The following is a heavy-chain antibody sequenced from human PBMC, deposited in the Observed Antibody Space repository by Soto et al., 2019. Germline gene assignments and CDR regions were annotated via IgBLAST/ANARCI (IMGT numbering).Heavy chain of an antibody. Sequence: QVQLVQSGATVKSPGASVKVSCKASGYTFINKDITWVRQAAGQGLEWMGWMDVRNDFAISAHKFKGRVTMTRKASKDTAYMELSGLRPEDTAVYYCARLDFWTSYDKRACWFDPWGQGTLVTVSA. D-gene: IGHD3-3*01. CDR2: MDVRNDFA. J-gene: IGHJ5*02. CDR3: ARLDFWTSYDKRACWFDP. CDR1: GYTFINKD. V-gene: IGHV1-8*02.